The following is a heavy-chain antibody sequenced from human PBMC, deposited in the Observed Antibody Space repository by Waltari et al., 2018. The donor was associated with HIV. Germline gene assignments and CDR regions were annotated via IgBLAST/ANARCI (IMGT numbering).Heavy chain of an antibody. CDR1: GFTFRSHS. J-gene: IGHJ6*02. V-gene: IGHV3-48*04. Sequence: ELQVVESGGGPVQPGGSLRLSWAASGFTFRSHSMNWVRQAPGKGLEWVSYISGTNSTIYYGDSMKGRFTISRDNAKNSLYLQMNSLRVEDTAVYYCARCGGDGRYGMDVWGQGTTVTVSS. CDR2: ISGTNSTI. D-gene: IGHD2-21*02. CDR3: ARCGGDGRYGMDV.